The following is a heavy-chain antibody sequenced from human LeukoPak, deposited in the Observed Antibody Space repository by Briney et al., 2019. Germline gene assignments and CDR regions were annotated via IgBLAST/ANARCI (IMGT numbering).Heavy chain of an antibody. D-gene: IGHD1-26*01. Sequence: GGSLRLSCAASGFTFSSYAMSWVRQAPGKGLEWLSAISGSGGSTYYADSVKGRFTISRDNSKNTLYLQMNSLRAEDTAVYYCAKSLGSPQSFEFDYWGQGTLVTVSS. CDR1: GFTFSSYA. CDR2: ISGSGGST. J-gene: IGHJ4*02. V-gene: IGHV3-23*01. CDR3: AKSLGSPQSFEFDY.